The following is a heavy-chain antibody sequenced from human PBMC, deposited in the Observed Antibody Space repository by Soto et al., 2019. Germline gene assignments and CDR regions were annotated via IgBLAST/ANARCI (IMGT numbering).Heavy chain of an antibody. CDR2: FDPEDGET. J-gene: IGHJ4*02. CDR3: ATDVAYCGGDCYSN. V-gene: IGHV1-24*01. D-gene: IGHD2-21*02. Sequence: EASVKVSCKVSGYTLTELSMHWVRQAPGKGLEWMGGFDPEDGETIYAQKFQGRVTMTEDTSTDTAYMELSSLRSEDTAVYYCATDVAYCGGDCYSNWGQGTLVTVSS. CDR1: GYTLTELS.